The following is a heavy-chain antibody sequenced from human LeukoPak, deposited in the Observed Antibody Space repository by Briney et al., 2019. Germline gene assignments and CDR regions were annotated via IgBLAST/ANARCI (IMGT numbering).Heavy chain of an antibody. V-gene: IGHV4-34*01. CDR2: INHSGST. Sequence: SETLSLTCAVYGGSFSGYYWSWIRQPPGKGLEWIGEINHSGSTNYNPSLKSRVTISVDTSKNQFSLKLSSVTAAVTAVYYCARAPGLYYYDSSGSKGYFQHWGQGTLVTVSS. CDR3: ARAPGLYYYDSSGSKGYFQH. CDR1: GGSFSGYY. D-gene: IGHD3-22*01. J-gene: IGHJ1*01.